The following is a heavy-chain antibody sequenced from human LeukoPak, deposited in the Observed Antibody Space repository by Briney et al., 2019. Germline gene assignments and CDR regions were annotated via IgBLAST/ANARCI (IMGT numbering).Heavy chain of an antibody. Sequence: GRSLRLSCAASGFTFSSYATHWVHQAPGKGLEWVAVISYDGSNKYYADSVKGRFTISRDNSKNTLYLQMNSLRAEDTAVYYCAREGRVRWYDYWGQGTLVTVSS. CDR3: AREGRVRWYDY. CDR1: GFTFSSYA. J-gene: IGHJ4*02. CDR2: ISYDGSNK. V-gene: IGHV3-30-3*01. D-gene: IGHD4-23*01.